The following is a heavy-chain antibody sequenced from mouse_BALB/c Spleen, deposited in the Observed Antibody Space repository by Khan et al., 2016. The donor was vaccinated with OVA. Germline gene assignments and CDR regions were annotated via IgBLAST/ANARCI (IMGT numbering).Heavy chain of an antibody. Sequence: QIQLVQSGPELKKPGETVKISCKASGYTFTNYGTNWVKQAPGKGLKWMGWINTYTGEPTYADDFKGRFAFSLETSASTAYLQINNLKNEDTATYFCARGGAAYYRNDGGAMEYWGQGTSVTVSS. CDR3: ARGGAAYYRNDGGAMEY. J-gene: IGHJ4*01. CDR2: INTYTGEP. CDR1: GYTFTNYG. V-gene: IGHV9-3-1*01. D-gene: IGHD2-14*01.